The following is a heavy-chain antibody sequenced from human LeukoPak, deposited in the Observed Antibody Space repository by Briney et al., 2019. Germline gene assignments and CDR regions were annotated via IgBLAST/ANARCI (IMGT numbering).Heavy chain of an antibody. J-gene: IGHJ4*02. D-gene: IGHD5-12*01. CDR1: GITFTNYG. V-gene: IGHV3-33*01. CDR3: AAIQYSGSGHDS. Sequence: PGGALRLSCAASGITFTNYGMHWLRQAPGKGLEWVAVIWYDGSSQSYADPVKGRFTISSDNSNNTLYLQMNSLRAEDTAVYYCAAIQYSGSGHDSWGQGTLVTVSS. CDR2: IWYDGSSQ.